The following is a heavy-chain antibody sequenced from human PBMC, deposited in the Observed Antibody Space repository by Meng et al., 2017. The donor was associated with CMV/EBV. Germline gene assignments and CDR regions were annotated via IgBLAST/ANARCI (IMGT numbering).Heavy chain of an antibody. CDR1: GYTFTGYY. CDR3: ARDRHAQKLRYCSSTSCPPGY. CDR2: INPNSGGT. Sequence: VKVSCKASGYTFTGYYMHWVRQAPGQGLEWMGWINPNSGGTNYAQKFQGRVTMTRDTSISTAYMELSRLRSDDTAVYYCARDRHAQKLRYCSSTSCPPGYWGQGTLVTVSS. D-gene: IGHD2-2*01. V-gene: IGHV1-2*02. J-gene: IGHJ4*02.